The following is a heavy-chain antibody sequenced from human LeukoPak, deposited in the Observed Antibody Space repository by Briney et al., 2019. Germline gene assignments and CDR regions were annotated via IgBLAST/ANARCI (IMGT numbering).Heavy chain of an antibody. CDR1: GFTFSSFW. J-gene: IGHJ3*02. CDR3: ARDRRVGGWGGAFDI. V-gene: IGHV3-7*01. D-gene: IGHD2-21*01. Sequence: GGSLRLSCAASGFTFSSFWMNWVRQAPGKGLEYVANIKQDGSQKYYVDSVKGRFTISRDNTENSLYLQMNYLTTDDTAVYYCARDRRVGGWGGAFDIWGQGTKVTVSS. CDR2: IKQDGSQK.